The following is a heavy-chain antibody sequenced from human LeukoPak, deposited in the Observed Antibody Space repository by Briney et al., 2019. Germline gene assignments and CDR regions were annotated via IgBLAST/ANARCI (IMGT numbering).Heavy chain of an antibody. CDR1: GFTFSSYG. CDR2: IWYDGSNK. CDR3: ARLGPPYYYDSSGYYPKDDAFDI. J-gene: IGHJ3*02. V-gene: IGHV3-33*01. Sequence: GGSLRLSCAASGFTFSSYGMHWVRQAPGKGLEWVAVIWYDGSNKYYADSVKGRFTISRDNSKNTLYLQMNSLRAEDTAVYYCARLGPPYYYDSSGYYPKDDAFDIWGQGTMVTVSS. D-gene: IGHD3-22*01.